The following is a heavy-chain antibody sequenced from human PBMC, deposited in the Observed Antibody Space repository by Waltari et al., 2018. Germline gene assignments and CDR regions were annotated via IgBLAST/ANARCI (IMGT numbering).Heavy chain of an antibody. Sequence: EVQLLESAGGLVQPGGALRLSCAASGFSFMGYAMSWVRQAPGEGLEWVASVSGSGATPFYADSVKGRFTIVRDNSRDTVYLQMNSLRVDDSAVYYCARQGVCTGRYCYFDYWGQGTLVTVSS. J-gene: IGHJ4*02. CDR2: VSGSGATP. V-gene: IGHV3-23*01. D-gene: IGHD2-8*02. CDR1: GFSFMGYA. CDR3: ARQGVCTGRYCYFDY.